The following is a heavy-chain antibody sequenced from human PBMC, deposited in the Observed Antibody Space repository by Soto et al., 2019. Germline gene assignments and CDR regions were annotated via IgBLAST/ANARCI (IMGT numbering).Heavy chain of an antibody. V-gene: IGHV1-69*01. J-gene: IGHJ6*02. CDR2: IIPIFGTE. CDR1: GGTFSSYA. CDR3: ARDRIAGSKYYYGMDV. Sequence: QVQLVQSGAEVKKPGSSARVSCKASGGTFSSYAISWVRQAPGQGLEWMGGIIPIFGTENYAQKFQGRVTITADESTSTDYMELSSLRSEDTAVYYCARDRIAGSKYYYGMDVWGQGTTVTVSS. D-gene: IGHD6-13*01.